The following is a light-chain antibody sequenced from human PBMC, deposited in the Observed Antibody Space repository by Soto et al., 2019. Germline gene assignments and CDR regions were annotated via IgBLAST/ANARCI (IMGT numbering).Light chain of an antibody. CDR2: EVS. V-gene: IGLV2-14*01. CDR1: SSDVGGHNY. J-gene: IGLJ3*02. Sequence: QSALTQPASVSGSPGKSSNISYTGTSSDVGGHNYVSWFQQHPGKAPKLKIYEVSTRPSGVSNRFSGSKSGHTASLTISELQAEDEADYYCTSFTTLSPSVFGGGTKLTVL. CDR3: TSFTTLSPSV.